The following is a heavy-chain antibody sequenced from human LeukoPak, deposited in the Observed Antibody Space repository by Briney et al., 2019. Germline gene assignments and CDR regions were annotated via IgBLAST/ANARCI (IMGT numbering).Heavy chain of an antibody. V-gene: IGHV1-2*02. CDR3: ARDHIAARSGFDS. CDR1: GYTFSGYY. Sequence: ASVKVSCKASGYTFSGYYMQWVRQAPGQGLEWMGWINPNSGGTDYAQKFQGRVTMTRDTSINTAYMELSRLTSDDTAVYYCARDHIAARSGFDSWGQGTLATVSS. D-gene: IGHD6-6*01. CDR2: INPNSGGT. J-gene: IGHJ4*02.